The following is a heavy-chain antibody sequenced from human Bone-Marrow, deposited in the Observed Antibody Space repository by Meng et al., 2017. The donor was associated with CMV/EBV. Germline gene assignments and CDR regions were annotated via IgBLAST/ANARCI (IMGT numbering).Heavy chain of an antibody. CDR1: GGSFSGYY. J-gene: IGHJ4*02. CDR3: ARGWPTLY. V-gene: IGHV4-34*01. Sequence: SETLSLTCAVYGGSFSGYYWSWIRQPPGKGLEWIGEINHSGSTNYNPSLKSRVTISVDTSKNQFSLKLSSVTAADTAVYYCARGWPTLYWGQGTLGTVSS. CDR2: INHSGST.